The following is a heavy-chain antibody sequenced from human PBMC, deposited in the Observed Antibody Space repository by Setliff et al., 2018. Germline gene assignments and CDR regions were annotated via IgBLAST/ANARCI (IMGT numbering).Heavy chain of an antibody. J-gene: IGHJ4*02. D-gene: IGHD5-12*01. CDR3: AMGPRDGYNSGLDY. CDR1: GLTTTHYY. Sequence: GGSLRLSCAASGLTTTHYYMDWVRQAPGKGLEWVGRIRDKAKRYTTEYAASVKGRFTISRLDSAISMYLQMNSLETEDTAVYFCAMGPRDGYNSGLDYWGQGALVTVS. V-gene: IGHV3-72*01. CDR2: IRDKAKRYTT.